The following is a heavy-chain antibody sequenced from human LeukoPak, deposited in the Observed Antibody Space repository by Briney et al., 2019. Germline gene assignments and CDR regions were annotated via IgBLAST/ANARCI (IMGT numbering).Heavy chain of an antibody. V-gene: IGHV3-23*01. Sequence: GGSLRLSCAASEFTFSNYAMSWVRQAPGKGLEWVSAISASGGSTYYAGSVKGRFTISRDNSKSTLYLQMNSLRAEDTAVYFCAKLSSGMRDYWGQGTLVTVSS. CDR1: EFTFSNYA. CDR2: ISASGGST. J-gene: IGHJ4*02. D-gene: IGHD3-10*01. CDR3: AKLSSGMRDY.